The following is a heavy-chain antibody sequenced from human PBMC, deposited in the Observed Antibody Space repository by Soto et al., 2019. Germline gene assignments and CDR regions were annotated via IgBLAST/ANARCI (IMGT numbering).Heavy chain of an antibody. D-gene: IGHD3-3*01. CDR2: IIPIFGTA. Sequence: SVKVSCKASGGTFSSYAISWVRQAPGQGLEWMGGIIPIFGTANYAQKFQGRVTITADESTSTAYMELSSLRSEDTAVYYCASGTKRITIFGVVIEGLDYWGQGTLVTVSS. V-gene: IGHV1-69*13. CDR1: GGTFSSYA. CDR3: ASGTKRITIFGVVIEGLDY. J-gene: IGHJ4*02.